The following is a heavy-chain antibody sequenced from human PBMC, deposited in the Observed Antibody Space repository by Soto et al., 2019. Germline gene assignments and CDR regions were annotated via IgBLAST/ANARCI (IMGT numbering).Heavy chain of an antibody. CDR3: ASSLQQWLVQWGNFDY. Sequence: QVQLVQSGAEVKKPGASVKVSCKASGYTFTSYAMHWVRQAPGQRLEWMGWINAGNGNTKYSQKFQGRVTITRDTSASTAYMELSSLRSEDTAVYYCASSLQQWLVQWGNFDYWGQGTLVTVSS. J-gene: IGHJ4*02. D-gene: IGHD6-19*01. CDR1: GYTFTSYA. V-gene: IGHV1-3*01. CDR2: INAGNGNT.